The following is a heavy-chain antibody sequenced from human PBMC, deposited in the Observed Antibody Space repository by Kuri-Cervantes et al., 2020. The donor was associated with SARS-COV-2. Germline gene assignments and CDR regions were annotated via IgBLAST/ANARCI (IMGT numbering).Heavy chain of an antibody. V-gene: IGHV1-69*05. CDR2: IIPIFGTA. D-gene: IGHD5-12*01. Sequence: SVKVSCKASGGTFGSYAISWVRQAPGQGLEWMGGIIPIFGTANYAQKFQGRVTMTRDTSTSTVYMELSSLRSEDTAVYYCARDPTNPGSDYYYYGMDVWGQGTTVTVSS. CDR3: ARDPTNPGSDYYYYGMDV. J-gene: IGHJ6*02. CDR1: GGTFGSYA.